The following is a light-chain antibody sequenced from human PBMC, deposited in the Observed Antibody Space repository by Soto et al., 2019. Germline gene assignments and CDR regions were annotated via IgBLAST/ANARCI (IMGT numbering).Light chain of an antibody. V-gene: IGLV2-14*01. CDR3: SSYTSGSPYV. CDR1: SSDVGGYNY. CDR2: DVS. Sequence: QSALTQPASVSGSPGQSITISCTGTSSDVGGYNYVSWYQQHPGKAPKLMIYDVSNRPSGVSNRFSGSKSGNTASLTISGLQAEDEADYCCSSYTSGSPYVFGTGTKLTVL. J-gene: IGLJ1*01.